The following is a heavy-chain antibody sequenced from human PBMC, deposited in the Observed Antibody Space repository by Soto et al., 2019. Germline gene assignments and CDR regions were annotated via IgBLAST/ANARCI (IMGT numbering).Heavy chain of an antibody. V-gene: IGHV3-7*01. D-gene: IGHD2-2*01. Sequence: EVQLVESGGGLVQPGGSLRLSCAASGFTFSSYWMSWVRQAPGKGLEWVANIKQDGSEKYYVDSVKGRFTISRDNAKNSLYLQMNSLRAEDTAVYSCARDVVVPAAAFDYWGQGTLVTVSS. CDR3: ARDVVVPAAAFDY. CDR1: GFTFSSYW. J-gene: IGHJ4*02. CDR2: IKQDGSEK.